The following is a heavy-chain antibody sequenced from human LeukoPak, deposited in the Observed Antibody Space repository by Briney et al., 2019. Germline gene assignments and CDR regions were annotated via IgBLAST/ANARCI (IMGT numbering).Heavy chain of an antibody. CDR3: ARWISESGMYWLDY. V-gene: IGHV3-74*01. J-gene: IGHJ4*02. CDR1: GLSFTTYW. Sequence: GGSLRLSCAASGLSFTTYWMHWVRQAPGEGLVWVSRINGDGSSTNYADSVKGRFTISRDNAKNTLYLQMNSLRAEDSAVYYCARWISESGMYWLDYWGQGTLVTVSS. D-gene: IGHD2-8*02. CDR2: INGDGSST.